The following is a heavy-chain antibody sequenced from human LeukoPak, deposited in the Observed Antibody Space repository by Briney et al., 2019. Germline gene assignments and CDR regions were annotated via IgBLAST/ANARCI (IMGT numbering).Heavy chain of an antibody. V-gene: IGHV4-39*01. CDR3: ARPVAYCGGDCYSGDAFDI. CDR1: GGSISSSSYY. CDR2: IYYSGST. J-gene: IGHJ3*02. D-gene: IGHD2-21*02. Sequence: PSETLSLTCTVSGGSISSSSYYWGWLRQPPGKGLEWIGSIYYSGSTYFNPSLKSLVTISVDTSKNQFSLKLSSVTAADTAVYYCARPVAYCGGDCYSGDAFDIWGQGTMVTVSS.